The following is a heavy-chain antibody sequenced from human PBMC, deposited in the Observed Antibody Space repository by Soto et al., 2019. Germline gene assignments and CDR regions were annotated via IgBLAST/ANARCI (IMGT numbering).Heavy chain of an antibody. D-gene: IGHD1-7*01. CDR2: IYYSGST. J-gene: IGHJ4*02. Sequence: SETLSLTCTVSGGSISSGGYYWSWIRQHPGKGLEWIGYIYYSGSTYYNPSLKSRVTISVDTSKNQFSLKLSSVTAADTAVYYCARIPRYNWNYVFDYWGQGTLVTVSS. CDR1: GGSISSGGYY. CDR3: ARIPRYNWNYVFDY. V-gene: IGHV4-31*03.